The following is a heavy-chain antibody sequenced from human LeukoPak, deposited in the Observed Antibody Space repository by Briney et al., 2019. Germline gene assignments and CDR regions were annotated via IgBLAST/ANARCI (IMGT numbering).Heavy chain of an antibody. CDR1: DFTVSSHH. Sequence: GGSLRLSCVVSDFTVSSHHMAWVRQVPGKGLEWLSIFYSGGKSHNAGSLKGRFTVSKDNFRNTVFLEMTSLRADDTAVYYCARCQGIAMADFRGDYYYCYMDVWGKGTTVSVSS. CDR2: FYSGGKS. CDR3: ARCQGIAMADFRGDYYYCYMDV. V-gene: IGHV3-53*01. D-gene: IGHD6-19*01. J-gene: IGHJ6*03.